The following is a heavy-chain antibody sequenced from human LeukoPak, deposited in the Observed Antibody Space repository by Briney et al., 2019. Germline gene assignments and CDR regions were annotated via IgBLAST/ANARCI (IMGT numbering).Heavy chain of an antibody. V-gene: IGHV4-39*01. D-gene: IGHD6-19*01. CDR1: GGSISSSGNY. J-gene: IGHJ4*02. Sequence: PSETLSLTCTVPGGSISSSGNYWGWIRQPPGKGLEWIGSIYNGGSSYYNPSLKSRVTISVDTSKNQFSLRLSSVTAADTAVYYCARHMQWLVRLAYWGQGTLVTVSS. CDR2: IYNGGSS. CDR3: ARHMQWLVRLAY.